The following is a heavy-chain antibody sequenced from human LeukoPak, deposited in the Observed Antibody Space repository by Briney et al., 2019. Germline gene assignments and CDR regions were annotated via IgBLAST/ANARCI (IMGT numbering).Heavy chain of an antibody. CDR3: TTSPGITVFGVVTDY. Sequence: GGSLRLSCAASGPTFRNAFMNWVRQAPGKGLEWVGRIESSTDGGTTDYAAPVKGRFTMSREDSKNTLYLQMNNVKTEDTGVYYCTTSPGITVFGVVTDYWGQGTLVIVSS. D-gene: IGHD3-3*01. CDR2: IESSTDGGTT. CDR1: GPTFRNAF. J-gene: IGHJ4*02. V-gene: IGHV3-15*04.